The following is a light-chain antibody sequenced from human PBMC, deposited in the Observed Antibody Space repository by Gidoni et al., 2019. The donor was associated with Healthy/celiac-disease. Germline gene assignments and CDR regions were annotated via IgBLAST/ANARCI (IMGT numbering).Light chain of an antibody. CDR1: SSYVGGYNY. Sequence: QSALTQPASVSGSPGQSTTISCTGTSSYVGGYNYVSWYQQHPGKPPKIMIYDVSNRPSGVSNRFSGSKSGNTAALTISGLQAEDEADYYCSSYTSSSTLHWVFGGGTKLTVL. CDR3: SSYTSSSTLHWV. CDR2: DVS. V-gene: IGLV2-14*01. J-gene: IGLJ3*02.